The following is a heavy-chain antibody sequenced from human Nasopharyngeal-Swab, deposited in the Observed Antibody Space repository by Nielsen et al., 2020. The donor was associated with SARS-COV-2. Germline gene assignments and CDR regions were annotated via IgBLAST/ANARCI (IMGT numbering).Heavy chain of an antibody. CDR2: IWYDGNNK. J-gene: IGHJ6*02. CDR3: AREVGSIVGVPHYYGMDV. CDR1: GFTFSSYG. V-gene: IGHV3-33*01. Sequence: GESLKISCAASGFTFSSYGMHWVRQAPGKGLEWVAVIWYDGNNKYYADSVKGRFTISRDNSKNTLYLQMNSLRAEDTAVYYCAREVGSIVGVPHYYGMDVWGQGTTVTVSS. D-gene: IGHD1-26*01.